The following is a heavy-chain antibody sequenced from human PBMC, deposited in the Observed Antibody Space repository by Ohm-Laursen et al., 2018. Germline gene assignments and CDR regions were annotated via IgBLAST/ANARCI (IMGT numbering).Heavy chain of an antibody. V-gene: IGHV4-59*08. J-gene: IGHJ5*02. CDR1: GGSISTYY. CDR3: ARVGWELLQRFDP. CDR2: IYYSGST. Sequence: TLSLTCIVSGGSISTYYWSWIRQPPGKGLEWIGYIYYSGSTNYNPSLKSRLTISVDTSKTQFSLRLSSVTAADTAVYYCARVGWELLQRFDPWGQGTLVTVSS. D-gene: IGHD1-26*01.